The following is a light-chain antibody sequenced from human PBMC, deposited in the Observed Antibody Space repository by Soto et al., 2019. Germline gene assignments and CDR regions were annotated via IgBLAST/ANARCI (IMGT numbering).Light chain of an antibody. J-gene: IGKJ2*03. CDR3: QPYNSYPYS. CDR2: KAS. Sequence: IQMTQSPSPLSASVGDRVSITCRASQTIFSWLAWYQQKPGKAPNLLIYKASSLESGVPSRYSGSGAGTEVTLTISGLQPDDFAAYYCQPYNSYPYSVGQGPKLEIK. V-gene: IGKV1-5*03. CDR1: QTIFSW.